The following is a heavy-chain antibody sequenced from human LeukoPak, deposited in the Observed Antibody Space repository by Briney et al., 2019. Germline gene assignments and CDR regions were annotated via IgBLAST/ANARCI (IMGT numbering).Heavy chain of an antibody. V-gene: IGHV1-2*02. CDR3: ARWYSSSWYAGGYFDY. CDR1: GYTFTGYY. J-gene: IGHJ4*02. CDR2: INPNSGGT. D-gene: IGHD6-13*01. Sequence: ASVKVSCKASGYTFTGYYMHWVRQAPGQGLEWMGWINPNSGGTNYAQKFQGRVTMTRDTSISTAYMELSRLRSDDTAVYYCARWYSSSWYAGGYFDYWGQGTLVTVSS.